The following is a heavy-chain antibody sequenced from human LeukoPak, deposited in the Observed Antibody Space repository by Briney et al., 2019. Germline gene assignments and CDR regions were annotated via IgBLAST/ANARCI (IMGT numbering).Heavy chain of an antibody. CDR2: INHSGST. V-gene: IGHV4-34*01. Sequence: PSETLSLTCAVYGGSFSGYYWSWIRQPPGKGLEWIGEINHSGSTNYNPSLKSRVTISVDTSKNQFSLKLSSVTAADTAVYYCASRSIAARLRYFDYWGQGTLVTVSS. CDR3: ASRSIAARLRYFDY. J-gene: IGHJ4*02. CDR1: GGSFSGYY. D-gene: IGHD6-6*01.